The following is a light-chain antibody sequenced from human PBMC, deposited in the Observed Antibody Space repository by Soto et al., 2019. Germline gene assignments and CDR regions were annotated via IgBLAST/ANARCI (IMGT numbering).Light chain of an antibody. CDR1: TLGDKY. CDR2: QDS. Sequence: SYELTQPPSVSVSPGQTASITCSADTLGDKYAPWYQQKPGQSPVLVIYQDSKRPSGIPERFSGSNSGNTATLTISGTQAMDEADYYCQAWDSNSVVFGGGTKLTVL. CDR3: QAWDSNSVV. V-gene: IGLV3-1*01. J-gene: IGLJ2*01.